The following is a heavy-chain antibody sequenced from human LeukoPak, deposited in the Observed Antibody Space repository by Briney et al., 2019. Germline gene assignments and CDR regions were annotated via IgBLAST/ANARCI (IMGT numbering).Heavy chain of an antibody. CDR2: ISYDGNNK. V-gene: IGHV3-30-3*01. J-gene: IGHJ4*02. D-gene: IGHD2-8*01. CDR3: ARGEFNGLDY. Sequence: PGGSLRLSCAASGFTFSSYEMNWVRQAPGKGLEWVAVISYDGNNKYYADFVKGRITVSRDNSINTVYLQMNSLRGEDTAVYYCARGEFNGLDYWGQGTLVTVSS. CDR1: GFTFSSYE.